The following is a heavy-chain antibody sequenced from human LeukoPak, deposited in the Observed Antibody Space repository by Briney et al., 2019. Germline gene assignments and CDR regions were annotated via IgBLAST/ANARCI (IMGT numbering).Heavy chain of an antibody. Sequence: SETLSLTCTVSGGSISSYYWSWIRQPPGQGLEWIGYIYYSGSTNYNPSLKSRVTISVDTSKNQFSLKLSSVTAADTAVYYCARDGVGSSYYYYYMDVWGKGTTVTVSS. CDR3: ARDGVGSSYYYYYMDV. CDR2: IYYSGST. D-gene: IGHD2-8*01. V-gene: IGHV4-59*01. J-gene: IGHJ6*03. CDR1: GGSISSYY.